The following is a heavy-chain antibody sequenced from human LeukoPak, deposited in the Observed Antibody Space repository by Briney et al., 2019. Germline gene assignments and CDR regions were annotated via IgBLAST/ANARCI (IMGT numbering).Heavy chain of an antibody. D-gene: IGHD1-26*01. Sequence: PGGSLRLSCAASGFTFSSYGMHWVRQAPGKGLEWVAVISYDGSNKYYADSVKGRFTISRDNSKNTLYLQMNSLRAEDTAVYYCATSGSGSYHFDYWGQGTLVTVSS. CDR1: GFTFSSYG. CDR3: ATSGSGSYHFDY. CDR2: ISYDGSNK. V-gene: IGHV3-30*03. J-gene: IGHJ4*02.